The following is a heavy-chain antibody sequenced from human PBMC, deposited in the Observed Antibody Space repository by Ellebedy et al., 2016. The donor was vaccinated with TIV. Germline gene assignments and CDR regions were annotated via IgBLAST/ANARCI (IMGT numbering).Heavy chain of an antibody. CDR1: GFTFSSYW. CDR3: ARADRSYYYYYMDV. CDR2: INTDGSST. J-gene: IGHJ6*03. Sequence: GGSLRLXCAASGFTFSSYWLYWVRQAPGKGLVWVSRINTDGSSTSYADSVKGRFTISRDNAKNTLYLQMNSLRAEDTAMYYCARADRSYYYYYMDVWGKGTPVTVSS. V-gene: IGHV3-74*01.